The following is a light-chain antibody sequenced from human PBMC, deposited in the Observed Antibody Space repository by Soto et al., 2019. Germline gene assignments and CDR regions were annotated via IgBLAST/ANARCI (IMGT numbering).Light chain of an antibody. CDR1: QRVSSSY. J-gene: IGKJ4*01. CDR3: HQYDNSPLT. V-gene: IGKV3-20*01. Sequence: EIVLTQSPGTLSLSPGERATLSCRASQRVSSSYLAWYQQKPGQAPRLLIYDASSRATGIPDRFSGSGSGTDFTLTISRLEPEDFAVYYCHQYDNSPLTFGGGTKVDIK. CDR2: DAS.